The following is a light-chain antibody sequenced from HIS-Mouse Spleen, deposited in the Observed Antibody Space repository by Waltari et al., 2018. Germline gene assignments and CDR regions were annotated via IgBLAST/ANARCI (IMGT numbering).Light chain of an antibody. V-gene: IGKV1-13*02. CDR2: DAS. Sequence: AIQLTQSPSSLSAPVGDRVTITCRASQGISSALAWYQQKPGKAPKLLIYDASSLESGVPSRFSGSGSGTDFTLTISSLQPEDFATYYCQQFNSXXRTFGGGTKVEIK. CDR1: QGISSA. J-gene: IGKJ4*01. CDR3: QQFNSXXRT.